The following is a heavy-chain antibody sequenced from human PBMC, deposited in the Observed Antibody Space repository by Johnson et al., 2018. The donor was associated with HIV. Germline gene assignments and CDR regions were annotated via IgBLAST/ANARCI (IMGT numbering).Heavy chain of an antibody. J-gene: IGHJ3*02. CDR3: ARDPLADDNFWSRSLHAFDI. Sequence: VQLVESGGGLVQPGGSLRLFCAASGFTFSDYYMNWIRQTPGKGLEWVANIKEDGSEKKYVDSVKGRFTISRDNAKNSLYLQMNSLRGEDTAVYYCARDPLADDNFWSRSLHAFDIWGQGTKVTVSS. V-gene: IGHV3-7*01. CDR1: GFTFSDYY. CDR2: IKEDGSEK. D-gene: IGHD3-3*01.